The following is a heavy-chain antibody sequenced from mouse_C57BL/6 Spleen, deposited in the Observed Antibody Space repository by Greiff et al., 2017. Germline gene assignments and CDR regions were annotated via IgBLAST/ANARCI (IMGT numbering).Heavy chain of an antibody. CDR1: GYAFSSSW. J-gene: IGHJ1*03. D-gene: IGHD1-1*01. CDR3: AREASYYYGSREYFDV. Sequence: QVQLKQSGPELVKPGASVKLSCKASGYAFSSSWMNWVKQRPGKGLEWIGRIYPGDGDTNYNGKFKGKATLTADKSSSTAYMQLSSLTSEDSAVYFCAREASYYYGSREYFDVWGTGTTVTVFS. CDR2: IYPGDGDT. V-gene: IGHV1-82*01.